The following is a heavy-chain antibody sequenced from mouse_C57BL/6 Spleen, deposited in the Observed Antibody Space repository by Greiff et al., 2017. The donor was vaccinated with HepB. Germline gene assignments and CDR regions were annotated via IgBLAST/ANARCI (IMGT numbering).Heavy chain of an antibody. CDR2: IDPSDSYT. V-gene: IGHV1-50*01. D-gene: IGHD4-1*01. J-gene: IGHJ2*01. CDR1: GYTFTSYW. Sequence: QVQLKESGAELVKPGASVKLSCKASGYTFTSYWMQWVKQRPGQGLEWIGEIDPSDSYTNYNQKFKGKATLTVDTTSSTAYMQLRSLTSEDSAVYYCARGRWDPFYFDYWGQGTTLTVSS. CDR3: ARGRWDPFYFDY.